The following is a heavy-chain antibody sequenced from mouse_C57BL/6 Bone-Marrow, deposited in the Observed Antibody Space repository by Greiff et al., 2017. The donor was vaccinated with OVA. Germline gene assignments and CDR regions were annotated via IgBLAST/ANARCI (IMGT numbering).Heavy chain of an antibody. CDR1: GFSLTSYG. V-gene: IGHV2-5*01. CDR3: AKWDDGYYYWYSDV. CDR2: IWRGGST. Sequence: VKLQESGPGLVQPSQRLSITCTVSGFSLTSYGVHWVRQSPGKGLEWLGVIWRGGSTDYNAAFMSRLSITKDNSKSQVFFKMNSLQADDTAIYYCAKWDDGYYYWYSDVWGTGTTVTVSS. D-gene: IGHD2-3*01. J-gene: IGHJ1*03.